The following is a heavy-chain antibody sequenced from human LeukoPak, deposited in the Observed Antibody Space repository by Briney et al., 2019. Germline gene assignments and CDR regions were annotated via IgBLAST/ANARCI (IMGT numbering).Heavy chain of an antibody. D-gene: IGHD3-10*01. Sequence: GGSLRLSCAASGFTFSSYAMSWVRQAPGKGLEWVSAISGSGGSTYYADSVKGRFTISRDNSKNTLYLQMNSLRAEDTAVYYCAKDRYYGSGSYYTWGYYFDYWGQGTLVTVSS. J-gene: IGHJ4*02. CDR2: ISGSGGST. CDR1: GFTFSSYA. V-gene: IGHV3-23*01. CDR3: AKDRYYGSGSYYTWGYYFDY.